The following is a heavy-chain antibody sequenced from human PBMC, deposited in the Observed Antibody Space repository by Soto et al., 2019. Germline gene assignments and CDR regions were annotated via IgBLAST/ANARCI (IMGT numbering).Heavy chain of an antibody. J-gene: IGHJ2*01. CDR2: MNPNSGNT. D-gene: IGHD3-10*01. CDR3: ARGPLWFGYFDL. Sequence: QVQLVQSGAEVKKPGASVKVSCKASGYTFTSYDINWVRQATGQGLEWMGWMNPNSGNTGYAQKCQGRVTITRNTSISTAYMELTSLRSEHTAVYYCARGPLWFGYFDLWGRGTLVTFSS. CDR1: GYTFTSYD. V-gene: IGHV1-8*01.